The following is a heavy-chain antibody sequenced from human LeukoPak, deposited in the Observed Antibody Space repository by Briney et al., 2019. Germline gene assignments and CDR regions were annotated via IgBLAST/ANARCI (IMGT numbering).Heavy chain of an antibody. Sequence: GGSLRLSCAASGFILSTHGMHWVRQAPGKGLEGVAGMWYDGSREDYADSVKGRFTISRDMSKNTLNLQMNSLRVEDTAMFYCARGLSSGSLDFRGQGTLVTVSS. J-gene: IGHJ4*02. V-gene: IGHV3-33*01. CDR3: ARGLSSGSLDF. CDR1: GFILSTHG. D-gene: IGHD1-26*01. CDR2: MWYDGSRE.